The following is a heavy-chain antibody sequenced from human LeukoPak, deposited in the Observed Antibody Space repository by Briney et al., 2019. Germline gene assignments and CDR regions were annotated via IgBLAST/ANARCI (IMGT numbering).Heavy chain of an antibody. CDR3: ARDADSYGTGLFDY. CDR1: GGSISSGGYY. J-gene: IGHJ4*02. D-gene: IGHD5-18*01. V-gene: IGHV4-31*03. CDR2: IYYSGST. Sequence: SQTLSLTCIVSGGSISSGGYYWSWIRQHPGKGLEWIGYIYYSGSTYYNPSLKSRVTISVDTSKNQFSLKLSSMTAADTAVYYCARDADSYGTGLFDYWGQGTLVTVSS.